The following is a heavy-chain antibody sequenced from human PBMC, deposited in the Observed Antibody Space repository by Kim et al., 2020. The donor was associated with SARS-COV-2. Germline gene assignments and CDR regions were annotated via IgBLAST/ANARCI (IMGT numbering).Heavy chain of an antibody. V-gene: IGHV3-7*01. D-gene: IGHD2-15*01. J-gene: IGHJ6*02. CDR3: ARVGYCSGGSCYLVRYYYYGMDV. Sequence: GGSLRLSCAASGFTFSSYWMSWVRQAPGKGLEWVANIKQDGSEKYYVDSVKGRFTISRDNAKNSLYLQMNSLRAEDTAVYYCARVGYCSGGSCYLVRYYYYGMDVWGQGTTVTVSS. CDR1: GFTFSSYW. CDR2: IKQDGSEK.